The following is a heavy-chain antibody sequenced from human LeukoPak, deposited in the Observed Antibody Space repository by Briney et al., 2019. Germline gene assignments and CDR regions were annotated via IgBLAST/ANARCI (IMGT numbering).Heavy chain of an antibody. CDR1: GGSFSGYY. D-gene: IGHD3-10*01. Sequence: PSETLSLTCAVYGGSFSGYYWTWVRQPPGKGLEWIGEINHKGATNYNPSLKSRVTISLDTSKNQFSLKLSSVTAADTAVCYCARGPHFYGSGSYEYSYYYYYYGMDVWGKGTAVTVSS. V-gene: IGHV4-34*01. CDR3: ARGPHFYGSGSYEYSYYYYYYGMDV. CDR2: INHKGAT. J-gene: IGHJ6*04.